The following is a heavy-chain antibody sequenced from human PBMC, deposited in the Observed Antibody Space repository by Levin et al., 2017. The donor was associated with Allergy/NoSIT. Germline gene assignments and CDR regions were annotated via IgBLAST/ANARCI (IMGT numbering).Heavy chain of an antibody. D-gene: IGHD2-8*02. CDR1: GASIRSYY. Sequence: SGGSLRLSCTVSGASIRSYYWSWIRQPPGKGLEWIGYIYYTGSTNYNPSLKSRVTISVDTSKNQFSLKLSSVTAADTAVYYCARGSSLVDWGQGTLVTVSS. CDR2: IYYTGST. CDR3: ARGSSLVD. J-gene: IGHJ4*02. V-gene: IGHV4-59*01.